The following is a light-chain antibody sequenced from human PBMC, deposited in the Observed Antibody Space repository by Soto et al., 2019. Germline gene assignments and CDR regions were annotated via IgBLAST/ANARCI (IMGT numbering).Light chain of an antibody. J-gene: IGKJ4*02. CDR1: QSVSSD. Sequence: ASQSVSSDLAWYHQKPGQAPRLLIYGASTRATGIPARFSGSGSGTECTRPNTSLHSEDCVAYYRLYCSRYQFSCGGGTKVDIK. CDR3: LYCSRYQFS. CDR2: GAS. V-gene: IGKV3-15*01.